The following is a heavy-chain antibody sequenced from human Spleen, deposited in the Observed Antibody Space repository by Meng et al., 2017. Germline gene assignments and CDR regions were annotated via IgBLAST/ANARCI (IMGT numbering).Heavy chain of an antibody. CDR2: LSYTGTT. CDR3: ARCVCSGGSCYPSWFDT. V-gene: IGHV4-61*08. J-gene: IGHJ5*02. D-gene: IGHD2-15*01. Sequence: GHLQRSGPGLVRPSETLSLTCTVSDNSVRNGDYYWSWIRQPPGKGLEWIGSLSYTGTTNHNPSLKSRVTMSVDTSKDQFSLRLSSVTAADTAVYYCARCVCSGGSCYPSWFDTWGQGTLGTVSS. CDR1: DNSVRNGDYY.